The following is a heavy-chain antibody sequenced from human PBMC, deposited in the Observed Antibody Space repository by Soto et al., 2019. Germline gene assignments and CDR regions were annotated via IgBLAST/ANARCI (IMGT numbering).Heavy chain of an antibody. CDR1: GASINSANW. D-gene: IGHD3-3*01. CDR2: IYHIGST. CDR3: AKRYDFWSGRWYGLGV. Sequence: QVLLEESGPGLVRPSGTLSLTCSVSGASINSANWWVWVRQPPGKGLEWIGEIYHIGSTTYNPSLKSRATISVDKSKSQFSLIVTSVTAAATAVYYCAKRYDFWSGRWYGLGVWGQGTTVTVSS. J-gene: IGHJ6*02. V-gene: IGHV4-4*02.